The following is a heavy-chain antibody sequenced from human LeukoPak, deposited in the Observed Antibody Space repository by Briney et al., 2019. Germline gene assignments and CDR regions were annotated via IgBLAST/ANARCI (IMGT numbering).Heavy chain of an antibody. J-gene: IGHJ4*02. CDR3: ARGGGAAPGI. CDR2: IIHSGST. CDR1: GGSFSGYY. Sequence: KTSETLSLTCAVYGGSFSGYYWSWIRQPPGKGLEWIGEIIHSGSTNYNPSLKSRVTISVDTSKNQFSLKMSSVTAADTAVYYCARGGGAAPGIWGQGTLVTVSS. V-gene: IGHV4-34*01. D-gene: IGHD6-13*01.